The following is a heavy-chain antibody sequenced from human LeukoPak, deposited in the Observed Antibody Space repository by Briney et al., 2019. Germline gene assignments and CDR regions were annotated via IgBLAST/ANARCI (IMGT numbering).Heavy chain of an antibody. CDR1: GFTFSSYA. J-gene: IGHJ4*02. V-gene: IGHV3-23*01. CDR2: ISGSGGST. CDR3: AKFTSGSGLGDSYYFDY. D-gene: IGHD1-26*01. Sequence: GGSLRLSCAASGFTFSSYAMSWVRQAPGKGLEWVSAISGSGGSTYYADSVKGRFTISRDNSKSTLYLQMNSLRAEDTAVYYCAKFTSGSGLGDSYYFDYWGQGTLVTVSS.